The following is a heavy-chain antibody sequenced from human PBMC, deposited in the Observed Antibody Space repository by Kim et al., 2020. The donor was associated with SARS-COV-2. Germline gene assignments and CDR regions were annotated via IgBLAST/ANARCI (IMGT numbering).Heavy chain of an antibody. Sequence: ASVKVSCKASGYTFTNYGISWVRQAPGQGPEWMGWINAYNGNTNTAQKLQGRVTMTTDTSTSTAYMELRSLRSDDTAVYYCARDKNGSGSLTWGQGTLVTVSS. J-gene: IGHJ5*02. D-gene: IGHD3-10*01. CDR2: INAYNGNT. CDR1: GYTFTNYG. V-gene: IGHV1-18*01. CDR3: ARDKNGSGSLT.